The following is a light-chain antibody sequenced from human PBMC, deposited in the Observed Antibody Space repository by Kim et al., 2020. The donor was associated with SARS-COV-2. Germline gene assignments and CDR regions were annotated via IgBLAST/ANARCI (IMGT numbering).Light chain of an antibody. CDR2: DVS. Sequence: GQSFTISRTGTSSDVGGYNYVSCYQQHPGKAPKLMIYDVSKRPSGVPDRFSGSKSGNTASLTISGLQAEDEADYYCCSYAGSYTLVFGGGTQLTVL. V-gene: IGLV2-11*01. CDR3: CSYAGSYTLV. J-gene: IGLJ3*02. CDR1: SSDVGGYNY.